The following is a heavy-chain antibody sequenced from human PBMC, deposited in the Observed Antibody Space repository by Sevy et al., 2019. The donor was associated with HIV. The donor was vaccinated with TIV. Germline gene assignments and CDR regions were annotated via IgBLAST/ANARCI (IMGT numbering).Heavy chain of an antibody. CDR3: VKGRITVAAYYYGLDV. CDR2: INYNSGRV. CDR1: GLSFEDYG. V-gene: IGHV3-9*01. J-gene: IGHJ6*02. Sequence: GGSLRLSCATFGLSFEDYGMHWVRQSPEKGLEWVAGINYNSGRVGYADSVKGRFTVSRDNAKASLYLQMTSLKPEDAALYYCVKGRITVAAYYYGLDVWGQGTTVTVSS. D-gene: IGHD4-17*01.